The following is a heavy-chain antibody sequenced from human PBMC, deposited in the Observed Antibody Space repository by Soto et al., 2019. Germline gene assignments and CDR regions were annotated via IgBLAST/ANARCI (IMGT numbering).Heavy chain of an antibody. CDR2: INTSSSYV. CDR1: GFTFSSFS. D-gene: IGHD2-2*01. J-gene: IGHJ6*02. Sequence: GGSLRLSCAASGFTFSSFSMNWVRQAPGKGLEWVSSINTSSSYVYYADSVKGRFTISRDNAENSLSLQMNSLRADDTAVYYCARDTNAYYYYGMDVWGPGTTVTVSS. CDR3: ARDTNAYYYYGMDV. V-gene: IGHV3-21*01.